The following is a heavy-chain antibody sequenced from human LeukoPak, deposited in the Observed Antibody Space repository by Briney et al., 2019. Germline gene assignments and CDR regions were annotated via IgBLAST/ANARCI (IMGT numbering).Heavy chain of an antibody. J-gene: IGHJ4*02. Sequence: ASVRVSCKASGYTFTGYYMHWVRQAPGQGLEWMGWINPNSGGTNYAQKFQGRVTMTRDTSISTAYMELSRLRSDDTAVYYCASLAVAGEYYFDYWGQGTLVTVSS. D-gene: IGHD6-19*01. V-gene: IGHV1-2*02. CDR1: GYTFTGYY. CDR2: INPNSGGT. CDR3: ASLAVAGEYYFDY.